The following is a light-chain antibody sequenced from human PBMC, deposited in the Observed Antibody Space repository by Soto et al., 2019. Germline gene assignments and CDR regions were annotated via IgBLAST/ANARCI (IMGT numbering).Light chain of an antibody. CDR2: NNN. CDR3: ASWDDSLNGYV. J-gene: IGLJ1*01. CDR1: NSNIGSNT. Sequence: QSVLTQPPSASGTPGQRVTISCSGSNSNIGSNTVNWYQQFPGTAPKLLIHNNNHRPSGVPDRFSGSKSGTSASLAISGLQSEDDVDYYCASWDDSLNGYVFGTGTKVTVL. V-gene: IGLV1-44*01.